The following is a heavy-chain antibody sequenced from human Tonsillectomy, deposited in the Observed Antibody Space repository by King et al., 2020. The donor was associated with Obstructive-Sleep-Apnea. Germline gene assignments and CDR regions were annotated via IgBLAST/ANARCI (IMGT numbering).Heavy chain of an antibody. CDR3: AKVLRAMVRGVIIGPPLFFDY. D-gene: IGHD3-10*01. V-gene: IGHV3-23*04. Sequence: VQLVESGGGLVQPGGSLRLSCAASGFTFSSYAMSWVRQAPGKGLEWVSAISGSGGSTYYADSVKGRFTISRDNSKNTLYLQMNSLRAEDTAVYYCAKVLRAMVRGVIIGPPLFFDYWGQGTLVTVSS. J-gene: IGHJ4*02. CDR2: ISGSGGST. CDR1: GFTFSSYA.